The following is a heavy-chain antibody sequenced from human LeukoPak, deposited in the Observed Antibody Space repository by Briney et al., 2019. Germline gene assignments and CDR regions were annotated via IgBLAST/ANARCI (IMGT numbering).Heavy chain of an antibody. Sequence: ASVKLSCKASGYTFSSYYMHWVRQAPGQGLEWMGIINPSGGSTSYAQKFQGRVTISVDTSKNQFSLKLSSVTAADTAVYYCARVKEYYHDSSRYEDAFDIWGQGTMVTVSS. J-gene: IGHJ3*02. CDR2: INPSGGST. CDR3: ARVKEYYHDSSRYEDAFDI. CDR1: GYTFSSYY. V-gene: IGHV1-46*01. D-gene: IGHD3-22*01.